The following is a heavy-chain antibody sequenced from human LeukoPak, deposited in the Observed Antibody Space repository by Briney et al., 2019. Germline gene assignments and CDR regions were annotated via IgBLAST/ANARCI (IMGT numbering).Heavy chain of an antibody. CDR2: IYYSGST. Sequence: SETLSLTCTVSGGSISTYYWTWIRQPPGKGLEWIGYIYYSGSTKYNASLKSRVTISVDTSKNQFSLKLSSVTAADTAVYYCARDGVAGSSGYFDYWGQGTLVTVSS. V-gene: IGHV4-59*01. J-gene: IGHJ4*02. CDR3: ARDGVAGSSGYFDY. D-gene: IGHD6-19*01. CDR1: GGSISTYY.